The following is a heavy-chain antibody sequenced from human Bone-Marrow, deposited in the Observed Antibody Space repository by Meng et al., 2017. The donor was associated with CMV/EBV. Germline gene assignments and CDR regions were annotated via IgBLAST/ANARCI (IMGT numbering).Heavy chain of an antibody. V-gene: IGHV1-18*01. D-gene: IGHD3-3*01. CDR3: ARQLPITIFGVVTYYFDF. CDR2: ITTLNGDT. Sequence: ASVKVSCKASGYSFSNYGITWVRQAPGQGLEWMGWITTLNGDTDSAQKFQDRVAMTTDTSTGTAYMELRSLRSDDTAVYYCARQLPITIFGVVTYYFDFWGQG. CDR1: GYSFSNYG. J-gene: IGHJ4*02.